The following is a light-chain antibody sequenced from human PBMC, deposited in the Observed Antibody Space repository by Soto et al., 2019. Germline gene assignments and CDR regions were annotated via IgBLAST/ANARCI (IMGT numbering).Light chain of an antibody. CDR1: RSISNW. Sequence: DIRMSMSPATLSASVGDRVTITCRASRSISNWLAWYQQKPGKAPKLLIYDASSLESGVPSRFSGSGSATEFTLTISSLQPEDFATYYCPQYNSYPIPFGQGTRPAIK. V-gene: IGKV1-5*01. J-gene: IGKJ5*01. CDR3: PQYNSYPIP. CDR2: DAS.